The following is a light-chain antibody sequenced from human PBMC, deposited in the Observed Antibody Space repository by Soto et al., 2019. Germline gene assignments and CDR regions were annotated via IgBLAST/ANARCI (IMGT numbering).Light chain of an antibody. CDR3: QSYHSGNVV. Sequence: NFMLTQPHSVSESPGKTVTISCTRISGSIASNYVQWYQQRPGSAPTPVIYEDNERPSGVPDRFSGSIDSSSNSASLTISGLKTDDEADYYCQSYHSGNVVFGGGTQLTVL. CDR2: EDN. V-gene: IGLV6-57*04. CDR1: SGSIASNY. J-gene: IGLJ2*01.